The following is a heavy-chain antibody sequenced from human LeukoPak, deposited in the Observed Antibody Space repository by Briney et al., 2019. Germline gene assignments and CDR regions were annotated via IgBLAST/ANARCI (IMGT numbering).Heavy chain of an antibody. CDR2: TDPGNSET. Sequence: GESLKISCKGSGYTFTNYWIAWVRQMPGKGLEWMGITDPGNSETKYSPSLQGQVTISADKSISTAYLQWSSLKASDTAMYYCARIKGSTFDYWGQGTLVTVSS. V-gene: IGHV5-51*01. J-gene: IGHJ4*02. CDR1: GYTFTNYW. CDR3: ARIKGSTFDY.